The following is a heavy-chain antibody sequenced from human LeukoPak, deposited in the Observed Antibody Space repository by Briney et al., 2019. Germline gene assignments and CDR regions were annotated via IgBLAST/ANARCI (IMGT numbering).Heavy chain of an antibody. CDR3: TRGYIHRYYSFDY. Sequence: GGSLRLSCTASGFAFGDYDMSWVGQAPGKGLEWVGFIRSKTYGGTTQYAAPVKGRCSISRDDSKSIVCLQVNSLKTEDTAVYYCTRGYIHRYYSFDYWGQGTLVTVSS. D-gene: IGHD2/OR15-2a*01. V-gene: IGHV3-49*04. J-gene: IGHJ4*02. CDR1: GFAFGDYD. CDR2: IRSKTYGGTT.